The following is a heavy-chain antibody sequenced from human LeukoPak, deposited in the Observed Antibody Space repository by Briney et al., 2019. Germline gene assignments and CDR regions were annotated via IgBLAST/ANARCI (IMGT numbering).Heavy chain of an antibody. Sequence: ASVKVSCKASGYTLTGYYMHWVRQAPGQGLEWMGWINPNSGGTNYAQKFQGRVTMTRDTSISTAYMELSRLRSDDTAVYYCARDRDFWSLYYFDYWGQGTLVTVSS. CDR2: INPNSGGT. CDR3: ARDRDFWSLYYFDY. V-gene: IGHV1-2*02. D-gene: IGHD3-3*01. CDR1: GYTLTGYY. J-gene: IGHJ4*02.